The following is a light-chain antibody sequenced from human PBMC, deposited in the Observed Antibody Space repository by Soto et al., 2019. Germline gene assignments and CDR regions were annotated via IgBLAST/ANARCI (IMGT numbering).Light chain of an antibody. CDR3: QQSDSTLLT. CDR2: AAS. J-gene: IGKJ4*01. Sequence: DIQMTQSPSSLSASVGDRVTITCRASQSISSYLNWYQQKPGKAPKLLIYAASSLQSGVPSRFSGSGSGTDFTLTISSLQPEDCATYYCQQSDSTLLTGGGGTKVEIK. CDR1: QSISSY. V-gene: IGKV1-39*01.